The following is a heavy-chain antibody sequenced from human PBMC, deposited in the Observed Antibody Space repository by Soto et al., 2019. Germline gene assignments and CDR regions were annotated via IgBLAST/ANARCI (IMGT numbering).Heavy chain of an antibody. CDR3: GRGGYRHYSAYYYYALDV. D-gene: IGHD4-4*01. J-gene: IGHJ6*02. CDR1: GYTFSGHY. Sequence: ASVKVSCKASGYTFSGHYMHWIRQAPGQGPEWLGWINANSGDTDRAPKFQDRLTMTRDTSISTAYMELSRLRSDDTAVYYCGRGGYRHYSAYYYYALDVWGQGTTVTVSS. V-gene: IGHV1-2*02. CDR2: INANSGDT.